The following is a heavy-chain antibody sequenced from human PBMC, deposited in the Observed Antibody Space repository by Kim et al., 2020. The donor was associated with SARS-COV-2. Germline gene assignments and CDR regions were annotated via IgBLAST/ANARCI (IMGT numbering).Heavy chain of an antibody. CDR2: IWYDGSNK. V-gene: IGHV3-33*06. CDR1: GFTFSSYG. Sequence: GGSLRLSCAASGFTFSSYGMHWVRQAPGKGLEWVAVIWYDGSNKYYADSVKGRFTISRDNSKNTLYLQMNSLRAEDTAVYYCAKILMESWFGESEYYYYGMDVWGQGTTVTVSS. CDR3: AKILMESWFGESEYYYYGMDV. J-gene: IGHJ6*02. D-gene: IGHD3-10*01.